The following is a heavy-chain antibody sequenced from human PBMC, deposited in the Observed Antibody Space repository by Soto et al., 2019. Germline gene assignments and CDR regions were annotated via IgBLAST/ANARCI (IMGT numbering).Heavy chain of an antibody. V-gene: IGHV1-69*13. CDR1: GGTFSSYA. CDR3: ARHPGGRGYYYGMDV. J-gene: IGHJ6*02. D-gene: IGHD2-15*01. Sequence: ASVKVSCKASGGTFSSYAISWVRQAPGQGLEWMGGIIPIFGTANYAQKFQGRVTITADESTSTAYMELSSLRSEDTAVYYCARHPGGRGYYYGMDVWGQGTQVTVSS. CDR2: IIPIFGTA.